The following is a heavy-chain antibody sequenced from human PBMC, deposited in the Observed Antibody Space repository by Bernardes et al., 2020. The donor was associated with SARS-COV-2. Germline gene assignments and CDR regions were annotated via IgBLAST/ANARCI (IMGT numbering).Heavy chain of an antibody. Sequence: GSLRLSCAASGFTFSSYAMSWVRQAPGKGLEWVSAISGSGGSTYYADSVKGRFTISRDNSKNTLYLQMNSLRAEDTAVYYCAKFSGNYYYYYMDVWGKGTTVTVSS. D-gene: IGHD6-19*01. CDR2: ISGSGGST. CDR3: AKFSGNYYYYYMDV. CDR1: GFTFSSYA. J-gene: IGHJ6*03. V-gene: IGHV3-23*01.